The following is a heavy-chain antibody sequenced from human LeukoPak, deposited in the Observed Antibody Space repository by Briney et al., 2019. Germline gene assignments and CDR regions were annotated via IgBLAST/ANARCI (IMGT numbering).Heavy chain of an antibody. CDR2: VSYDGSNK. CDR1: GFTFSSYG. CDR3: AKDNFPQQLVPFDY. Sequence: PGRSLRLSCAASGFTFSSYGMHWVRQAPGKGLEWVAVVSYDGSNKYYADSVKGRFTISRDNSKNTPYLQMNSLRAEDTAVYYCAKDNFPQQLVPFDYWGQGTLVTVSS. V-gene: IGHV3-30*18. D-gene: IGHD6-13*01. J-gene: IGHJ4*02.